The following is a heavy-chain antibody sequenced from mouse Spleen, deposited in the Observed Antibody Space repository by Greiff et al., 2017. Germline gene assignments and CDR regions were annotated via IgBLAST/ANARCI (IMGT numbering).Heavy chain of an antibody. CDR1: GFTFSSYT. CDR3: ARDLIYYGSSLYFDV. CDR2: ISGGGGNT. J-gene: IGHJ1*03. Sequence: EVKVVESGGGLVKPGGSLKLSCAASGFTFSSYTMSWVRQTPEKRLEWVATISGGGGNTYYPDSVKGRFTISRDNAKNTLYLQMSSLRSEDTALYYCARDLIYYGSSLYFDVWGTGTTVTVSS. D-gene: IGHD1-1*01. V-gene: IGHV5-9*01.